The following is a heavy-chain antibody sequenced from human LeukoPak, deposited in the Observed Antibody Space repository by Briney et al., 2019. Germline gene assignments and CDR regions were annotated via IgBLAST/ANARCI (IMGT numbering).Heavy chain of an antibody. CDR3: ASSPTPEYFDL. Sequence: SETLSLTRIVSGGSSNSYYWSWIRQPPGKGLEWIGSIYYSGSTYYNPSLKSRVTISVDTSKNQFSLKLSSVTAADTAVYYCASSPTPEYFDLWGRGTLVTVSS. J-gene: IGHJ2*01. CDR2: IYYSGST. D-gene: IGHD2/OR15-2a*01. CDR1: GGSSNSYY. V-gene: IGHV4-39*07.